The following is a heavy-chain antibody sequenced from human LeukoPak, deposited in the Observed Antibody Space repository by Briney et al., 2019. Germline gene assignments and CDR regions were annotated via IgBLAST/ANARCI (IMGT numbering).Heavy chain of an antibody. Sequence: EASVKVSCKASGGTFSSYAISWVRQAPGQGLEWMGGIIPIFGTANYAQKFQGRVTITADESTSTAYMELSSLRSEDTAVYYCAWGIAAAAFFGYGMVVWGQGTTVTVSS. CDR2: IIPIFGTA. D-gene: IGHD6-13*01. CDR1: GGTFSSYA. CDR3: AWGIAAAAFFGYGMVV. V-gene: IGHV1-69*13. J-gene: IGHJ6*02.